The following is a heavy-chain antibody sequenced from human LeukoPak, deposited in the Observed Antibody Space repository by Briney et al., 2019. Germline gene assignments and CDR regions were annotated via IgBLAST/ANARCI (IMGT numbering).Heavy chain of an antibody. J-gene: IGHJ6*04. CDR2: IYYSGGH. V-gene: IGHV4-59*01. CDR3: AREGHIWFGDLGNV. Sequence: SETLSLTCTVSAGPITSYYWSWLRQPPRKWLEWIGYIYYSGGHSYNPSLKSRSPIPIATPKTQFSLRLSSVTAADTAVYYCAREGHIWFGDLGNVWGEGTTVTVSS. CDR1: AGPITSYY. D-gene: IGHD3-10*01.